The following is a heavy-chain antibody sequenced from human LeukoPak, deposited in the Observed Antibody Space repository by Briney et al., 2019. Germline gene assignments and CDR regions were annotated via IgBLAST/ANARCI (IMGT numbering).Heavy chain of an antibody. CDR1: GYXFTSYY. J-gene: IGHJ2*01. D-gene: IGHD6-6*01. Sequence: ASVKVSCKASGYXFTSYYMHWVRQGPGQGLVWMGIINPSGGSTSYAQKFQGRVTMTRDTSTNTVYMELSSLRSEDTAVFYCVRGASSIAALNPFWYFDLWGRGTLVTVSS. CDR3: VRGASSIAALNPFWYFDL. CDR2: INPSGGST. V-gene: IGHV1-46*01.